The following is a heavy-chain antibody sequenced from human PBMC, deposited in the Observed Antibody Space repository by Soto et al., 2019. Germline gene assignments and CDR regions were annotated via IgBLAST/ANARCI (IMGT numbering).Heavy chain of an antibody. CDR1: GFTFSSYA. V-gene: IGHV3-23*01. CDR2: LGDSGSSQ. D-gene: IGHD3-9*01. J-gene: IGHJ4*02. CDR3: AKDHYDILTGYYSLYYFDY. Sequence: EVQLLESGGGLVQSGGSLRLSCVASGFTFSSYAMGWVRQAPGKGLEWVSSLGDSGSSQYYADSVKGRFTISSDNSKSTLYLPMNSLRAEDTGIYYCAKDHYDILTGYYSLYYFDYWGQGTIVTVSS.